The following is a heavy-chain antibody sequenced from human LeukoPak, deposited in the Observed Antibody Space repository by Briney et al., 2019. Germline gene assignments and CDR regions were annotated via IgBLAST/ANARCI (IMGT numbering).Heavy chain of an antibody. CDR3: ARARSSYGYGDAFDI. V-gene: IGHV3-30*04. Sequence: GGSLRLSCAASGFTYRTYAMHGAREAPGKGLEGGAVISYDGSSKYYADSVKGRFTISRDNSKNTLYLQMNSLRAEDTAVYYCARARSSYGYGDAFDIWGQGTMVTVSS. D-gene: IGHD5-18*01. CDR2: ISYDGSSK. J-gene: IGHJ3*02. CDR1: GFTYRTYA.